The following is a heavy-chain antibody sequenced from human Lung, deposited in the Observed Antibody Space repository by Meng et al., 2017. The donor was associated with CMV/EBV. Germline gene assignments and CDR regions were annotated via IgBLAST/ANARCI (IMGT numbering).Heavy chain of an antibody. D-gene: IGHD1-1*01. CDR1: GFNFSNYG. V-gene: IGHV3-30*02. Sequence: GESXKISXTTSGFNFSNYGMHWVRLAPGKGLEWVAFIRYEGRSKLYADSVKGRFTISRDNYKNTLSMEMNSLRAEDTAVYYCAKDDCDITNCWQYYALDVWGQGTTVTVSS. J-gene: IGHJ6*02. CDR3: AKDDCDITNCWQYYALDV. CDR2: IRYEGRSK.